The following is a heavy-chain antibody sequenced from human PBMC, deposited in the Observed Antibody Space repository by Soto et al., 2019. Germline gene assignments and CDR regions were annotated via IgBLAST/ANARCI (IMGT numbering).Heavy chain of an antibody. CDR1: GFTFSSYS. Sequence: GGSLRLSCAASGFTFSSYSMNWVRQAPGKGLEWVSSISSSSSYIYYADSVKGRFTISRDNAKNSLYLQMNSLRAEDTAVYYCARSSGYDISGIDYWGQGTLVTVSS. CDR3: ARSSGYDISGIDY. CDR2: ISSSSSYI. V-gene: IGHV3-21*01. D-gene: IGHD5-12*01. J-gene: IGHJ4*02.